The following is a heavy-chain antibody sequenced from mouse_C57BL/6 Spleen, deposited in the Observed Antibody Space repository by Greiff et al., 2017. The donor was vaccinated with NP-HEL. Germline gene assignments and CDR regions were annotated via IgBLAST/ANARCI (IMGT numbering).Heavy chain of an antibody. Sequence: EVMLVESGGGLVQPGGSLKLSCAASGFTFSDYYMYLVRQTPEKRLEWVAYISNGGGSTYYPDTVKGRFTISRDNAKNTLYLQMSRLKSEDTAMYYCAREAITTVVARAMDYWGQGTSVTVSS. CDR1: GFTFSDYY. J-gene: IGHJ4*01. CDR2: ISNGGGST. CDR3: AREAITTVVARAMDY. D-gene: IGHD1-1*01. V-gene: IGHV5-12*01.